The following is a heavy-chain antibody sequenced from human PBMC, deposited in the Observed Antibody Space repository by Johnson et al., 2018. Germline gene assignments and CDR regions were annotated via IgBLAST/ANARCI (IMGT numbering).Heavy chain of an antibody. CDR3: ARGSGSSAYYVDAFDI. D-gene: IGHD3-22*01. CDR2: IHYSGNT. J-gene: IGHJ3*02. V-gene: IGHV4-59*01. Sequence: QVQLQESGPGLVKPSETLSLTCNVSGGSISSSFWSWIRQPPGKGLAWITYIHYSGNTNYNPSLKSRVTILLDTSKNQFSLKLSSVTAADTAVYYCARGSGSSAYYVDAFDIWGQGTMVTVSS. CDR1: GGSISSSF.